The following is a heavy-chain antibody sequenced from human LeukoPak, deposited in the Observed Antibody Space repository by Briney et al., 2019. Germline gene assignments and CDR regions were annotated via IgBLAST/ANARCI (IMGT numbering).Heavy chain of an antibody. D-gene: IGHD6-13*01. CDR1: GFTFSSYW. V-gene: IGHV3-7*01. CDR2: IKQDGSEK. CDR3: ARDGGSSWYYYYYGMDV. J-gene: IGHJ6*02. Sequence: PGGSLRLSCAASGFTFSSYWMSWVREAPGKGLEGVANIKQDGSEKYYVDSVKGRFTISRDNAKNSLYLQMNSLRAEDTAVYYCARDGGSSWYYYYYGMDVWGQGTTVTVSS.